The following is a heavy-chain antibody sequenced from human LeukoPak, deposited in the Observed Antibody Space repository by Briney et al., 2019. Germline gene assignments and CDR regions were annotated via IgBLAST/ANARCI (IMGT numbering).Heavy chain of an antibody. V-gene: IGHV4-30-2*01. Sequence: SETLSLTCAVSGGSISSGGYSWSWIRQPPGKGLEWIGYIYHSGSTYYNPSLKSRVTISLDRSKNQFSLKLSSVTAADTAVYYCARAYDSYGLGSAFDIWGQGTMVTVSS. J-gene: IGHJ3*02. CDR3: ARAYDSYGLGSAFDI. CDR1: GGSISSGGYS. D-gene: IGHD5-18*01. CDR2: IYHSGST.